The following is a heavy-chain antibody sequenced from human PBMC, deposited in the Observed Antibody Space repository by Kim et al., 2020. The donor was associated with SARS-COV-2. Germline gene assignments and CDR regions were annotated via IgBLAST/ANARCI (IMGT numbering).Heavy chain of an antibody. Sequence: GGSLRLSCAASGFTFSSYSMNWVRQAPGKGLEWVSSISSGSSYIYYADSVKGRFTISRDNAKNSLNLQMNSLRAEDTAVYYCARDHANFQLPRIILDWF. CDR2: ISSGSSYI. CDR3: ARDHANFQLPRIILDWF. D-gene: IGHD2-2*01. CDR1: GFTFSSYS. J-gene: IGHJ5*01. V-gene: IGHV3-21*01.